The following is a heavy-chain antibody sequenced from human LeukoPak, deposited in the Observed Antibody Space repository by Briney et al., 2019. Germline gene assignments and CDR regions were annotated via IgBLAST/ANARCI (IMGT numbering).Heavy chain of an antibody. CDR1: TFTFSRYA. V-gene: IGHV3-23*01. J-gene: IGHJ3*02. Sequence: GGSLRLSCAASTFTFSRYAMAWVRQAPGKGLEWVSAISPTGASTYYADSVKGRFTISRDDSKNTLYLQMNSLRAEDTAVYYCAKDLFGDPIPSENASDIWGQGTMVTVSS. CDR3: AKDLFGDPIPSENASDI. CDR2: ISPTGAST. D-gene: IGHD3-10*02.